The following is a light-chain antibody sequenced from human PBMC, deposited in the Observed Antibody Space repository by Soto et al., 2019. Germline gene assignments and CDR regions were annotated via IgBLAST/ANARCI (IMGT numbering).Light chain of an antibody. J-gene: IGKJ5*01. CDR2: AAS. Sequence: DIPMTQSPSSLSASVGYRVTITCPASQNLDNYLNWYQQKPGKAPNLLIYAASSLQSGVPSRFAGSGSGTHFTLTISSLQPEDFAPYYCQQSYSTPITFGQGTRLEI. CDR1: QNLDNY. V-gene: IGKV1-39*01. CDR3: QQSYSTPIT.